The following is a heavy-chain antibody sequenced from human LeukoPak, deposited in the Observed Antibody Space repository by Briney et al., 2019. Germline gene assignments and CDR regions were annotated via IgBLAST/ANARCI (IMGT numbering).Heavy chain of an antibody. CDR1: GFIFNNND. V-gene: IGHV3-48*04. CDR2: ISSSSSTI. CDR3: ARGIGYFDY. Sequence: GGSLRLSCSASGFIFNNNDMSWVRQAPGKGLEWVSYISSSSSTIYYADSVKGRFTISRDSAKNSLYLQMNSLRAEDTAVYYCARGIGYFDYWGQGTLVTVSS. J-gene: IGHJ4*02.